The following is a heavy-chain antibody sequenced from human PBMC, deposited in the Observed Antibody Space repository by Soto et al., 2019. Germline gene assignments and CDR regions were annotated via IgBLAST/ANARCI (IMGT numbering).Heavy chain of an antibody. Sequence: QLQLQGSGPRLVKASETLSLTCTVSGGSINRSSYYWGWTRQSPGKGLEWIGSIYYSGNTYYNPSLKSRVTLSVDTSKNHFSLKLSSVTAADTAVYYCARHSGTYSVDCWGQGTLVTVSS. CDR3: ARHSGTYSVDC. V-gene: IGHV4-39*01. CDR1: GGSINRSSYY. J-gene: IGHJ4*02. D-gene: IGHD1-26*01. CDR2: IYYSGNT.